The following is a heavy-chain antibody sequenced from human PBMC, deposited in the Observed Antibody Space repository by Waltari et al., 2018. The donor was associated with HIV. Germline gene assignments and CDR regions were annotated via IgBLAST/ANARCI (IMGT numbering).Heavy chain of an antibody. J-gene: IGHJ6*02. Sequence: QLQLQESGPGLVKPSETLSLTCTVSGGSISSSSYYWGWIRQPPGKGLEWIGSIYYSGSTYYNPSLKSRVTISVDTSKNQFSLKLSSVTAADTAVYYCARQGGELTVWGGLTYYGMDVWGQGTTVTVSS. CDR3: ARQGGELTVWGGLTYYGMDV. CDR1: GGSISSSSYY. V-gene: IGHV4-39*07. D-gene: IGHD3-10*01. CDR2: IYYSGST.